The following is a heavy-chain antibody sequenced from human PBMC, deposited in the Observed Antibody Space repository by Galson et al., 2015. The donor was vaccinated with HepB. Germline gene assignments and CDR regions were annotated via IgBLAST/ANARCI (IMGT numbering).Heavy chain of an antibody. D-gene: IGHD2-15*01. CDR3: ARAKGYCSGGSCLNWLDP. CDR1: GDSVSSNLFT. CDR2: TYYRSKWQN. J-gene: IGHJ5*02. V-gene: IGHV6-1*01. Sequence: CAISGDSVSSNLFTWNWIRQSPSRGLEWLGRTYYRSKWQNDYAISLTSRITINPDTSKNQFSLHLNSVTAADTAVYYCARAKGYCSGGSCLNWLDPWGQGTLVTVSS.